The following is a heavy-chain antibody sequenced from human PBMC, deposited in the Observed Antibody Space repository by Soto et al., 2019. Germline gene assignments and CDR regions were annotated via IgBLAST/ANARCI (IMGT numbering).Heavy chain of an antibody. Sequence: QVQLQESGPGLVKPSQTLSLTCTVSGGSISSGGYYWSWIRQHPGKGLEWIGYTYYSGSTYYNPSLKSRVTISVDTSKNQFSLKLSSVTAADTAVYSCARYGSSSWTDYWGQGTLVTVSS. V-gene: IGHV4-31*03. D-gene: IGHD6-13*01. J-gene: IGHJ4*02. CDR1: GGSISSGGYY. CDR2: TYYSGST. CDR3: ARYGSSSWTDY.